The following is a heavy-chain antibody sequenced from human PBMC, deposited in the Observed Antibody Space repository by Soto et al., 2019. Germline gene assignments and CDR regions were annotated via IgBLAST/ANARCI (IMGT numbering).Heavy chain of an antibody. CDR2: IATNGSII. Sequence: GGSLRLSCAASGFTFSDYYMSWVRQAPGKGLEWLSYIATNGSIILYVDSVKGRFTISRDNAKNSLYLQMNSLRAEDTAVYYCAGGKGSGSYDYWGQGTLVTVSS. CDR1: GFTFSDYY. J-gene: IGHJ4*02. V-gene: IGHV3-11*01. CDR3: AGGKGSGSYDY. D-gene: IGHD1-26*01.